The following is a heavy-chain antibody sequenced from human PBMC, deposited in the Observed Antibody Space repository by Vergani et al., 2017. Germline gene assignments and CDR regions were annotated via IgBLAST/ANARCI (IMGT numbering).Heavy chain of an antibody. Sequence: QVQLVESGGGVVQPGRSLRLSCAASGFTFSSYGMHWVRQAPGKGLEWVAVIWYDGSNKYYADSVKGRFTISRDNSKNTLYVQMNSLRAEDTAVYYCARDGYSGTYRLLDYWGQGTLVTVSS. V-gene: IGHV3-33*01. D-gene: IGHD1-26*01. CDR1: GFTFSSYG. J-gene: IGHJ4*02. CDR3: ARDGYSGTYRLLDY. CDR2: IWYDGSNK.